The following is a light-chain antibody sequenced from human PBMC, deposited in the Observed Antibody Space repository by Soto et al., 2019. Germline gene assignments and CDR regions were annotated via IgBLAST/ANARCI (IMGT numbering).Light chain of an antibody. Sequence: DIQMTQSPSFLSASVGDRVTITGGASHGISSELAWYQQNPGKAPKLLIYAASTLQNGVPSTFSGSGSGTEFTLTISSLQPEDFGTYYCQQFKSYPITFGQGTRLEIK. J-gene: IGKJ5*01. CDR1: HGISSE. CDR3: QQFKSYPIT. V-gene: IGKV1-9*01. CDR2: AAS.